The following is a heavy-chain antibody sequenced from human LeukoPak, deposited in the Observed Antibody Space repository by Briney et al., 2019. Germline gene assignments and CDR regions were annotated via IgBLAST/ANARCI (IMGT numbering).Heavy chain of an antibody. Sequence: GGSLRLSCAASGFTFSSYAMHWVRQAPGKGLEWVAVISYDGSNKYYADSVKGRFTISRDNSKNTLYLQMNSLRSEDTAVYYCATDGGWEVGPRDYYYYMDVWGKGTTVTVSS. V-gene: IGHV3-30-3*01. J-gene: IGHJ6*03. CDR2: ISYDGSNK. D-gene: IGHD1-26*01. CDR1: GFTFSSYA. CDR3: ATDGGWEVGPRDYYYYMDV.